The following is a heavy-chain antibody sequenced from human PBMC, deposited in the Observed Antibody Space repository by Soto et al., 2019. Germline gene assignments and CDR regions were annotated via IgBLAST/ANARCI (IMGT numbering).Heavy chain of an antibody. Sequence: SETLSLTCTVSGGSISSYYWSWIRQPPGKGLEWIGYIYYSGSTNYDPSLKSRVTISVDTSKNQFSLKLSSVTAADTAVYYCARAWQYSSGFFDYWGQGTLVTVSS. V-gene: IGHV4-59*01. J-gene: IGHJ4*02. CDR3: ARAWQYSSGFFDY. CDR2: IYYSGST. CDR1: GGSISSYY. D-gene: IGHD6-19*01.